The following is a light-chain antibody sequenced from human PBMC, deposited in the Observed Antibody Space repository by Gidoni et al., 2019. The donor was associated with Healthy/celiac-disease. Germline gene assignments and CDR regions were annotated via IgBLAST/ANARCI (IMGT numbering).Light chain of an antibody. CDR2: GAS. CDR1: QSVSSSY. J-gene: IGKJ1*01. CDR3: QQYGSSPT. V-gene: IGKV3-20*01. Sequence: DIVLPQSPGTLSLSAGERATLSCRASQSVSSSYLAWYQQKPGQAPRLLIYGASSRATGIPDRFSGSGSGTDFTLTISRLDPEDFAVYYCQQYGSSPTFGQXTKVEIK.